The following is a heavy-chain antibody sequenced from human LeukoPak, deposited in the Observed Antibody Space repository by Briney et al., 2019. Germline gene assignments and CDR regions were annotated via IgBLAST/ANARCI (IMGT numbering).Heavy chain of an antibody. CDR3: ARGGSYPPF. CDR1: RFTFSSYE. Sequence: PGGXLRLSCAASRFTFSSYEMNWVRQAPGKGMQWLSYISGSGSTIYYADSVKGRFTISRDNAKNSLYLQMNSLRAEDTAVYYCARGGSYPPFWGQGTLVTVSS. J-gene: IGHJ4*02. V-gene: IGHV3-48*03. CDR2: ISGSGSTI.